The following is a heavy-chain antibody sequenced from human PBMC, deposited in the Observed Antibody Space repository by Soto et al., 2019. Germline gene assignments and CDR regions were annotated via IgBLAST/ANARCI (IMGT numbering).Heavy chain of an antibody. Sequence: QVQLVQSGAEVKKPGASVRVSCQTSGYTFTNYDINWVRQAAGQGLEWMGWMSPNSGNTGYAQIFQGRVSMTRDTSISTAYMELSSLRSEDTVVYYWGTWARSGWDNGFYWGQGTLVTVSS. V-gene: IGHV1-8*01. CDR3: GTWARSGWDNGFY. CDR2: MSPNSGNT. CDR1: GYTFTNYD. D-gene: IGHD6-19*01. J-gene: IGHJ1*01.